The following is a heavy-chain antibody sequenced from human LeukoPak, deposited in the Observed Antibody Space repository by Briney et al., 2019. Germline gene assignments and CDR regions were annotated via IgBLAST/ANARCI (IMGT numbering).Heavy chain of an antibody. CDR3: ATTKGIYCSGGSCYSGLHGWFDP. Sequence: SETLSLTCTVSGYSISSGYYWGWIRQPPGKGLEWIGYIYYSGSTNYNPSLKSRVTISVDTSKNQFSLKLSSVTAADTAVYYCATTKGIYCSGGSCYSGLHGWFDPWGQGTLVTVSS. V-gene: IGHV4-61*01. CDR2: IYYSGST. D-gene: IGHD2-15*01. CDR1: GYSISSGYY. J-gene: IGHJ5*02.